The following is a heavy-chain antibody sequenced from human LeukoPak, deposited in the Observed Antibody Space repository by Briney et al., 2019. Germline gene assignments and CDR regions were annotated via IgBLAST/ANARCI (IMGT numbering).Heavy chain of an antibody. J-gene: IGHJ4*02. CDR3: AREENDSSGYHHDY. D-gene: IGHD3-22*01. Sequence: GGSLRLSCAASGFTFSSYAMSWVRQAPGKGLEWVSAISGSGGSTYYADSVKGRFTISRDNSKNTLYLQMNSLRAEDTAVYYCAREENDSSGYHHDYWGQGTLVTVSS. CDR2: ISGSGGST. V-gene: IGHV3-23*01. CDR1: GFTFSSYA.